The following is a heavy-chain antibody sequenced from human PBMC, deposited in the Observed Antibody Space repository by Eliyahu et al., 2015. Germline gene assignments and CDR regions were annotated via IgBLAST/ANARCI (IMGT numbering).Heavy chain of an antibody. V-gene: IGHV3-7*03. CDR1: GFXFSNYA. CDR3: ARIPNGWYSCDC. CDR2: ASHDGGVE. Sequence: EVQLVESGGALVQPGGSLRLSCAASGFXFSNYAMXWVRQAPGKGLEGVASASHDGGVEYYADSMKGRFTVSRDNAKNSLYLQMNSLTVEDTAVYYCARIPNGWYSCDCWGQGTLVTVSS. J-gene: IGHJ4*02. D-gene: IGHD1-26*01.